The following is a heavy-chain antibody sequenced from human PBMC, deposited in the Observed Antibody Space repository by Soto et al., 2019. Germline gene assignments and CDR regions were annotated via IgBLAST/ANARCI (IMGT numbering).Heavy chain of an antibody. D-gene: IGHD6-6*01. Sequence: QVQLVQSGAEVKKPGSSVKVSCKASGGTFSSYAISWVRQAPGQGLEWMGGIIPIFGTANYAQKFQGRVTITADESTSPAYMELSSLRSEDTAVYYCARDHAYSSSSYNWFDPWGQGTLVTVSS. CDR1: GGTFSSYA. CDR3: ARDHAYSSSSYNWFDP. V-gene: IGHV1-69*12. J-gene: IGHJ5*02. CDR2: IIPIFGTA.